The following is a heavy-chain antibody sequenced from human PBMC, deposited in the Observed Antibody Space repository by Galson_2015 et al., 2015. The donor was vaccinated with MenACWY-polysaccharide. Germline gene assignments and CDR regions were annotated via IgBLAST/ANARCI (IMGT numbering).Heavy chain of an antibody. CDR1: GGSISSYY. Sequence: SETLSLTCTVSGGSISSYYWSWIRQPPGKGLEWIRYFYYSGSTNYNPSLKSRVTISVDTSKNQFSLKLSSVTAADTAVYCCARDPSGSSPFDIWGQGTMVTVSS. J-gene: IGHJ3*02. CDR2: FYYSGST. CDR3: ARDPSGSSPFDI. D-gene: IGHD1-26*01. V-gene: IGHV4-59*01.